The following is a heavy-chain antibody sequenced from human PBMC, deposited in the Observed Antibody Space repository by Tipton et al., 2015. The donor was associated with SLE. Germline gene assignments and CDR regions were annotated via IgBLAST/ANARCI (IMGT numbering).Heavy chain of an antibody. J-gene: IGHJ5*01. CDR1: GGSIRSYY. V-gene: IGHV4-59*12. Sequence: TLSLTCTVSGGSIRSYYWGWLRQPPGKGPEWIGTFKYGGGTYYNLSLLSRVTILVDSSNNQFFLRLNSVTAADTAFYYCAREFKPRTGWFDSWGQGALVTVSS. CDR3: AREFKPRTGWFDS. CDR2: FKYGGGT.